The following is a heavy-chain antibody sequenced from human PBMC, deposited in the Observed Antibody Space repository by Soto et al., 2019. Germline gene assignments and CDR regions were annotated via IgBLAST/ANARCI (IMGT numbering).Heavy chain of an antibody. CDR1: GYTFTSYA. D-gene: IGHD3-10*01. J-gene: IGHJ4*02. CDR2: INAGNGNT. CDR3: ARGVTMVRGVIPHY. Sequence: GASVKVSCKASGYTFTSYAMHWVRQAPGQRLEWMGWINAGNGNTKYSQKFQGRVTITRDTSASTAYMELSSLRSEDTAVYYCARGVTMVRGVIPHYWGQGTLVTVSS. V-gene: IGHV1-3*01.